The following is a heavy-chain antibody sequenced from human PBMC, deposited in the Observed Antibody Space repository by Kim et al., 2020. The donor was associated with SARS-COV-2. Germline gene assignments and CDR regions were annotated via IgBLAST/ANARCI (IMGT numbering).Heavy chain of an antibody. J-gene: IGHJ4*02. V-gene: IGHV4-34*01. Sequence: GSTNYNPSLKSRVTIAVDTSKNQFSLKLSSVTAADTAVYYCAREEMATVYWGQGTLVTVSS. CDR2: GST. CDR3: AREEMATVY. D-gene: IGHD4-4*01.